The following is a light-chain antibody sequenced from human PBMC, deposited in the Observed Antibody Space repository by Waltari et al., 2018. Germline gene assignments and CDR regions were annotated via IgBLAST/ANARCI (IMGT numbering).Light chain of an antibody. Sequence: QSVLTQPPSASGTPGQRVTISCSGSYSNIGSNIVTWYQQLPGTAPKLLIYSNDYPPAGVPDRFSGSKSGPSASLAISGLQSEDEADYYCATWDDRLTGVVFGGGTRVTVL. CDR1: YSNIGSNI. CDR3: ATWDDRLTGVV. J-gene: IGLJ2*01. V-gene: IGLV1-44*01. CDR2: SND.